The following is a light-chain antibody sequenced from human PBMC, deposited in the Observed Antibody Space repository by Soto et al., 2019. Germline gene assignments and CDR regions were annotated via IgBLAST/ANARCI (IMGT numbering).Light chain of an antibody. Sequence: IVLTQSSGTLSLSPGERATLSCRASQSVTSYLAWYQQKPGQAPRLLIYGASFRATDVPDRFTAGGSGTDFTLTISRLEPEDYAVYYCQQYGRARLTFGGGTKV. CDR3: QQYGRARLT. J-gene: IGKJ4*01. CDR1: QSVTSY. V-gene: IGKV3-20*01. CDR2: GAS.